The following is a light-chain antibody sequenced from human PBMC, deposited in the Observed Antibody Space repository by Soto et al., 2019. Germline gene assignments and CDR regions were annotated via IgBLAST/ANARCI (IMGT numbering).Light chain of an antibody. CDR1: QSVSSY. J-gene: IGKJ4*01. CDR3: QQRSNWPST. CDR2: DAS. V-gene: IGKV3-11*01. Sequence: EIVLTQSPATLSLSPGERAALSCRASQSVSSYLAWYQQKPGQAPRLLIYDASKRAPGIPGRFSGSGSGTDFTLTISSLEAEDFAVYFCQQRSNWPSTFGGGTKMEI.